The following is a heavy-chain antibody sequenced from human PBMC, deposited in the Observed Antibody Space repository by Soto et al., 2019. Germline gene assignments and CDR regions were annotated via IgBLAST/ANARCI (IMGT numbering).Heavy chain of an antibody. CDR3: ARAGWSSSWYFDY. CDR2: IYYSGST. CDR1: GGSISRYY. J-gene: IGHJ4*02. V-gene: IGHV4-59*01. D-gene: IGHD6-13*01. Sequence: QVQLQESGPGLVKPSETLSLTCTVSGGSISRYYWSWIRQPPGKGLEWIGYIYYSGSTNYNPSLKSRVTMSVDPSKTQFSLKVSSVTAADTAVYYCARAGWSSSWYFDYWGQGALVTVSS.